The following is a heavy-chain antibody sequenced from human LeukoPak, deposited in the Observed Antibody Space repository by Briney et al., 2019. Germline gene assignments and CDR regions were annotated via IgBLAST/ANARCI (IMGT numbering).Heavy chain of an antibody. CDR3: ARDQGPGRAVAGIPPSYNWFDP. Sequence: SETLSLTCAVSDYSISSGNYWGWIRQPPGKGLEWIGSVYHSGSTHYSPSLKSRVTISVDTSKNQFSLKLSSVTAADTAVYYCARDQGPGRAVAGIPPSYNWFDPWGQGTLVTVSS. D-gene: IGHD6-19*01. V-gene: IGHV4-38-2*02. CDR2: VYHSGST. CDR1: DYSISSGNY. J-gene: IGHJ5*02.